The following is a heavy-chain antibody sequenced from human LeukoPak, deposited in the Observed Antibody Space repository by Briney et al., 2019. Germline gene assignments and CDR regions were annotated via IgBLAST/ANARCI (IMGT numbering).Heavy chain of an antibody. CDR1: GYTFTSYD. CDR3: ARDPPGSGEQLVVVDY. D-gene: IGHD6-6*01. J-gene: IGHJ4*02. CDR2: MNPNSGNT. V-gene: IGHV1-8*01. Sequence: GASVKVSCKASGYTFTSYDINWVRQATGQGLEWMGWMNPNSGNTGYAQKFQGRVTMTRNTSISTAYMELSSLRSEDTAVYYCARDPPGSGEQLVVVDYWGQGTLVTVSS.